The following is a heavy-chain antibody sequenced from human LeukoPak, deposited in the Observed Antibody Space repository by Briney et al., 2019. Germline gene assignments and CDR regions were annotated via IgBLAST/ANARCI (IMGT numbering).Heavy chain of an antibody. J-gene: IGHJ4*02. CDR3: ARAYYDTSSYGLDY. V-gene: IGHV4-39*01. CDR2: IYYSGST. CDR1: GGSISSSSYY. Sequence: SETLSLTCTVSGGSISSSSYYWGWIRQPPGKGLEWIGSIYYSGSTYYNPSLKSRVTISVDTSKNQFSLKLSSVTAADTAVYYCARAYYDTSSYGLDYWGQGILVTVSS. D-gene: IGHD3-22*01.